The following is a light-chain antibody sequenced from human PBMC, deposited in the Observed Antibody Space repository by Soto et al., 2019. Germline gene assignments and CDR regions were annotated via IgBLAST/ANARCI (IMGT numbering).Light chain of an antibody. J-gene: IGLJ3*02. CDR2: DNT. CDR1: SSNIGAGYD. V-gene: IGLV1-40*01. Sequence: QSVLTQPPSVSGAPGQRVTISCTGSSSNIGAGYDVHWYQQLPGTAPKLLIYDNTNRPSGVPDRFSGSKSGTSASLAITGLQAEDEAEYYCQSFDSSLSAWVFGGGTQLTVL. CDR3: QSFDSSLSAWV.